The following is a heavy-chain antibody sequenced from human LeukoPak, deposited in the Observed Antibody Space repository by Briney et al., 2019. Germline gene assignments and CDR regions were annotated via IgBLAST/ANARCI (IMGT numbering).Heavy chain of an antibody. CDR3: ARAPGGRTYFDY. J-gene: IGHJ4*02. Sequence: GGSLRLSCAASGFTFSSYEMNWVRQAPGKGLEWVSYISSSGSTIYYADSVKGRFTISRDNAKNSLYLQMNSLRAEDTAVYYCARAPGGRTYFDYWGQGTLVTVSS. V-gene: IGHV3-48*03. D-gene: IGHD3-10*01. CDR2: ISSSGSTI. CDR1: GFTFSSYE.